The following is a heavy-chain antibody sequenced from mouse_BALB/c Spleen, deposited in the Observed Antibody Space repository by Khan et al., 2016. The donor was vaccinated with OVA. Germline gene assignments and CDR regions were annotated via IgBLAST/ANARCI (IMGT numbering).Heavy chain of an antibody. J-gene: IGHJ3*01. Sequence: EVQLQESGAELVKPGASVKLSCTASAFNIKDTYMHWVKQRPEQGLEWIGRIDPANGNTKYDPKYQGKATITADRSSNTAYLHLSSLTSEDIAVYYCARTTMILGFTYWGQGTLVTVSA. CDR1: AFNIKDTY. D-gene: IGHD2-4*01. CDR2: IDPANGNT. V-gene: IGHV14-3*02. CDR3: ARTTMILGFTY.